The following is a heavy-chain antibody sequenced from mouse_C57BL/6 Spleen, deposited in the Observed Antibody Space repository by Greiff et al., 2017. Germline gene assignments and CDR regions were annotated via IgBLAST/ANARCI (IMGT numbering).Heavy chain of an antibody. Sequence: ESGPGLVKPSQSLSLTCSVTGYSITSGYYWNWIRQFPGNKLEWMGYISYDGSNNYNPSLKNRISITRDTSKNQFFLKLNSVTTEDTATYYCAREGGPYYAMDYWGQGTSVTVSS. CDR2: ISYDGSN. CDR3: AREGGPYYAMDY. J-gene: IGHJ4*01. V-gene: IGHV3-6*01. CDR1: GYSITSGYY.